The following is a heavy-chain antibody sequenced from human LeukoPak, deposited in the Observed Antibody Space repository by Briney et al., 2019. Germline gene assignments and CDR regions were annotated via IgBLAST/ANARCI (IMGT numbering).Heavy chain of an antibody. Sequence: SETLSLTCTVSGGSISSSSYYWGWIRQPPGKGLEWIGSIYYSGRTYYNPSLKSRVTISVDTSKNQFSLKLSSVTAADTAVYYCARDGGSYNVYFDYWGQGTLVTVSS. CDR3: ARDGGSYNVYFDY. CDR2: IYYSGRT. CDR1: GGSISSSSYY. J-gene: IGHJ4*02. V-gene: IGHV4-39*02. D-gene: IGHD3-16*01.